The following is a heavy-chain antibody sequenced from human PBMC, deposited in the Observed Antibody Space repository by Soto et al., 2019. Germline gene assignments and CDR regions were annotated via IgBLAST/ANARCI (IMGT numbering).Heavy chain of an antibody. CDR1: GYTFTSYG. Sequence: ASVKVSCKASGYTFTSYGISWGRRAPGQGLEWMGWISAYNGNTNYAQKLQGRVTMTTDTSTSTAYMELRSLRSDDTAVYYCARLGYDSSGYPQCMDVWGQGTTVTVSS. CDR3: ARLGYDSSGYPQCMDV. J-gene: IGHJ6*02. CDR2: ISAYNGNT. D-gene: IGHD3-22*01. V-gene: IGHV1-18*04.